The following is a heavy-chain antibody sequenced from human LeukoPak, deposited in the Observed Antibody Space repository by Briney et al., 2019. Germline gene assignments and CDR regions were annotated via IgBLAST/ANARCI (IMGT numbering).Heavy chain of an antibody. J-gene: IGHJ4*02. V-gene: IGHV3-21*01. CDR2: ISSSSSYI. CDR3: ASGGGWYDEYYFDY. CDR1: GFTFSSYS. Sequence: GSLRLSCAASGFTFSSYSMNWVRQAPGKGLEWVSSISSSSSYIYYADSVKGRFTISRDNAKNSLYLQMNSLRAEDTAVYYCASGGGWYDEYYFDYWGQGTLVTVSS. D-gene: IGHD6-19*01.